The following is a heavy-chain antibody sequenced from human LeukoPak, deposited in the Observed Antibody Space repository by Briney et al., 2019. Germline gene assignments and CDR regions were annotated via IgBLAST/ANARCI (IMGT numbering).Heavy chain of an antibody. CDR3: GGGGGGSAFDI. D-gene: IGHD2-15*01. Sequence: PSETLSLTCTVSGGSISSYYWSWIRQPAGKGLEWIGRIYTSGSTNYNPSLKSRVTMSVDTSKNQFSQELSSGAAAGTAVDYGGGGGGGSAFDIWGQGTMVTVSS. CDR2: IYTSGST. V-gene: IGHV4-4*07. J-gene: IGHJ3*02. CDR1: GGSISSYY.